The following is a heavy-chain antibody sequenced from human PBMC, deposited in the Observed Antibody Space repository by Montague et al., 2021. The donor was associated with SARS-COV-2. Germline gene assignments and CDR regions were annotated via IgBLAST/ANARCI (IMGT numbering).Heavy chain of an antibody. CDR2: TYYRSKWYN. CDR1: GDSVSSHIAT. V-gene: IGHV6-1*01. D-gene: IGHD2-21*02. CDR3: ARAYCGGDRYFYWYFDL. Sequence: CAISGDSVSSHIATWDWIRQSPSRGLEWLGRTYYRSKWYNDYAVSVKSRVIINPDTSNNRISLQLNSVTPEDTAVYYCARAYCGGDRYFYWYFDLWGCGTLVTVSS. J-gene: IGHJ2*01.